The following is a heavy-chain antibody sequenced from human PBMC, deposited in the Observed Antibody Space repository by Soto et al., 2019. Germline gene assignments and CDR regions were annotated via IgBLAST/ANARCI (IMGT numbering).Heavy chain of an antibody. CDR3: AKGGRQWLVTSDFNY. V-gene: IGHV3-30*04. Sequence: GGSLRLCCAASGFTFSSYAMHGVRQAPGKGLEWVAVVSHDGRNTHYADSVKGRFTISRDSSKNTVSLEMTSLRAEDAAVYYCAKGGRQWLVTSDFNYWGQGALVTVS. D-gene: IGHD6-19*01. J-gene: IGHJ4*02. CDR1: GFTFSSYA. CDR2: VSHDGRNT.